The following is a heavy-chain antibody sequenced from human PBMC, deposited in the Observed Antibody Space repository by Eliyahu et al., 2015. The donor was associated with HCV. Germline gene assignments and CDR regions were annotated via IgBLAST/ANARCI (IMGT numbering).Heavy chain of an antibody. CDR2: ISSSSSTI. V-gene: IGHV3-48*02. J-gene: IGHJ4*02. CDR1: N. D-gene: IGHD3-10*01. CDR3: ARGGVRGSGTYSD. Sequence: NMNWVRQAPGKGLEWVSYISSSSSTIYYADSVKGRFTISRDNAKNSLYLQMNSLRDEDTAVYYCARGGVRGSGTYSDWGQGTLVTVSS.